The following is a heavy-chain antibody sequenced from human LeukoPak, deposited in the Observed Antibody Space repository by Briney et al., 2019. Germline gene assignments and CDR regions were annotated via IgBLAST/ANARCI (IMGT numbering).Heavy chain of an antibody. V-gene: IGHV7-4-1*02. CDR1: GYTFTSYA. Sequence: RASVKVSCKASGYTFTSYAMNWVRQAPGQGLEWMGWINTNTGNPTYAQDFTGRFVFSLDTSVSTAYLQISSLKAEDTAVYYCARDPFIVGATGVDYWGQGTLVTVSS. CDR3: ARDPFIVGATGVDY. D-gene: IGHD1-26*01. CDR2: INTNTGNP. J-gene: IGHJ4*02.